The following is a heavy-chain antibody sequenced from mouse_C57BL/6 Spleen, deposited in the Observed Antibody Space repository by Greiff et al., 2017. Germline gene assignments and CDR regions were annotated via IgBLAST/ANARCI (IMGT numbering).Heavy chain of an antibody. CDR3: ARGVNLLLQDAMDY. J-gene: IGHJ4*01. D-gene: IGHD1-1*01. V-gene: IGHV5-4*03. Sequence: EVKLVESGGGLVKPGGSLKLSCAASGFTFSSYAMSWVRQTPEKRLEWVATISDGGSYTYYPDTVKGRFTISRDNAKNNLYLQMSHLKSEDAAMXYCARGVNLLLQDAMDYWGQGTSVTVSS. CDR1: GFTFSSYA. CDR2: ISDGGSYT.